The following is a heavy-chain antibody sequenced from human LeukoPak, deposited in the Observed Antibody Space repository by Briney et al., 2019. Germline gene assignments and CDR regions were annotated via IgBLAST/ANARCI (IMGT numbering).Heavy chain of an antibody. V-gene: IGHV4-39*01. CDR1: GGSISSSSYY. J-gene: IGHJ3*02. Sequence: SETLSLTCTVSGGSISSSSYYWGWIRQPPGKGLEWIGSIYYSGSTYYNPSPKSRVTISVDTSKNQFSLKLSSLTAADTAVYYCARVSGITMIVVVPEDGFDIWGQGTMVTVSS. D-gene: IGHD3-22*01. CDR3: ARVSGITMIVVVPEDGFDI. CDR2: IYYSGST.